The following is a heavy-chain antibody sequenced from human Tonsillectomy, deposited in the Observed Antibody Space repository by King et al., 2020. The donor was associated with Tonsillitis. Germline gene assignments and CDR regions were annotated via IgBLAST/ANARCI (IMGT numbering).Heavy chain of an antibody. J-gene: IGHJ4*02. D-gene: IGHD5-18*01. V-gene: IGHV4-39*07. CDR3: ARDGYGGWIQLQSGSPFDY. Sequence: LQLQESGPGLVKPSETLSLTCTVSGGSISSSSYYWGWIRQPPGKGLEWIGSIYYSGSTYYNPSLKSRVTISVDTSKNQFSLKLGSVTAADTAVYYCARDGYGGWIQLQSGSPFDYWGQGTLVTVSS. CDR1: GGSISSSSYY. CDR2: IYYSGST.